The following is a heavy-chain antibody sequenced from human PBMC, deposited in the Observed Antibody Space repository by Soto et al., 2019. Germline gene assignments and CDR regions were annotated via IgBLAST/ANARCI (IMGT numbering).Heavy chain of an antibody. J-gene: IGHJ4*02. CDR3: ARGAMGNYYNDY. CDR1: GFTFSSYW. CDR2: IKGDGIST. Sequence: EVHLVESGGGLVQSGGSLRLSCEASGFTFSSYWMHWVRQAPGKGLVWVSRIKGDGISTNYADSVKGRFTISRDNAKDTVFLQMNGLSADDTAVYYCARGAMGNYYNDYWGQGILVTVSS. D-gene: IGHD3-10*01. V-gene: IGHV3-74*01.